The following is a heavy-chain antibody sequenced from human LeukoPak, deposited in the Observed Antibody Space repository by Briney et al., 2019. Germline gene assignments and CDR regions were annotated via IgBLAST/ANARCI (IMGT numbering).Heavy chain of an antibody. CDR2: IYYSGST. Sequence: SETLSLTCTVSGGSISSYYWSWIRQPPGKGLEWIGYIYYSGSTNYNPSLKSRVTISVDKSKNQFSLKLSSVTAADTAVYYCARAQEGTYSKTLEYWGQGTLVTVSS. V-gene: IGHV4-59*12. CDR3: ARAQEGTYSKTLEY. CDR1: GGSISSYY. D-gene: IGHD6-13*01. J-gene: IGHJ4*02.